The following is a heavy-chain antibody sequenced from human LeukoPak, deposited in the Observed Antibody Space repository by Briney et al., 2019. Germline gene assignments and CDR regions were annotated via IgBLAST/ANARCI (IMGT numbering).Heavy chain of an antibody. V-gene: IGHV4-61*01. CDR2: IYYSGST. CDR1: GGSVSSGSYY. CDR3: ARGRDYYDTSAGY. D-gene: IGHD3-22*01. J-gene: IGHJ4*02. Sequence: PSETLSLTCTVSGGSVSSGSYYWSWIRQPPGKGLEWIGYIYYSGSTNYNPSLKSRVTISVDTSKNQFSLKLSSVTTADTAVYYCARGRDYYDTSAGYWGQGTLVTVSS.